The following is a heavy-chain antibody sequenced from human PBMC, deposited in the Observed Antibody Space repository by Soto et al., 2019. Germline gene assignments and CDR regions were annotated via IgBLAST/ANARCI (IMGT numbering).Heavy chain of an antibody. Sequence: QVQLVQSGAEVKKPGASVKVSCKASDYTFTSYGINWVRQAPGQGLEWMGWISPYNDNTQYAQRFQGRVTLTTDTSTNTAYMELRSLRSDYTAVYYCARGMWELPVDYWGQGILFTASS. D-gene: IGHD1-26*01. V-gene: IGHV1-18*01. CDR2: ISPYNDNT. CDR3: ARGMWELPVDY. J-gene: IGHJ4*02. CDR1: DYTFTSYG.